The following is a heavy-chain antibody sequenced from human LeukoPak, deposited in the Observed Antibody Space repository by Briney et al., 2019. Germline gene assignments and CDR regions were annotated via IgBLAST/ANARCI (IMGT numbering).Heavy chain of an antibody. CDR2: INGDGSST. D-gene: IGHD2-21*02. V-gene: IGHV3-74*01. CDR1: GFTFSSYW. CDR3: SSTVTAAL. J-gene: IGHJ4*02. Sequence: PGGSLRLSCAASGFTFSSYWMHWVRQAPGKGLVWVSRINGDGSSTIYADSVKGRFTISRDNAKNTLYLQMNGLRVDDTAVYYCSSTVTAALWGQETLVTVSS.